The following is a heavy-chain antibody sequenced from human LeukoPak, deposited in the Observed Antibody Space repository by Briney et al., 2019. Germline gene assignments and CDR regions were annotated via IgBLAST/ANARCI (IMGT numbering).Heavy chain of an antibody. CDR1: GYTFTNYD. D-gene: IGHD3-3*01. CDR3: ATSIPVFGRPGAFHV. J-gene: IGHJ3*01. Sequence: ASVKVSCKASGYTFTNYDICWVRQATGQGLEWMGWMNPNSGDTNYAQKFQGRVTITRDTSIGTAYMELSSLRSDDTAVYYCATSIPVFGRPGAFHVWGQGTMVTVSS. V-gene: IGHV1-8*03. CDR2: MNPNSGDT.